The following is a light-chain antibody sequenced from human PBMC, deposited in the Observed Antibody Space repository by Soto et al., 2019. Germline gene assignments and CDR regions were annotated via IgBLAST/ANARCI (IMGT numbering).Light chain of an antibody. CDR3: QQYAKWPLT. Sequence: EIVMTQSPATLSVSQGERATLSCRASETVYSNLAWYQQKPGQAPTLLIFAASTRATGIPARFSGSGSGTEFTPTISSLQSEDFAVYYCQQYAKWPLTFGGGTKVEIK. V-gene: IGKV3-15*01. CDR1: ETVYSN. CDR2: AAS. J-gene: IGKJ4*01.